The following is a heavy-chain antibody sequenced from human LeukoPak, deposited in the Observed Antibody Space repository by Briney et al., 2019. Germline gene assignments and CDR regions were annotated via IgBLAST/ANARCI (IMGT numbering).Heavy chain of an antibody. CDR1: EFSVGSNY. CDR3: ARDPGIVGAPFDY. Sequence: GGSLRLSCAASEFSVGSNYMTWVRQAPGKGLEWVSLIYSGGSTYYADSVKGRFTISRDNAKNSLYLQMNSLRAEATAVYYCARDPGIVGAPFDYWGQGTLVTVSS. V-gene: IGHV3-66*01. J-gene: IGHJ4*02. D-gene: IGHD1-26*01. CDR2: IYSGGST.